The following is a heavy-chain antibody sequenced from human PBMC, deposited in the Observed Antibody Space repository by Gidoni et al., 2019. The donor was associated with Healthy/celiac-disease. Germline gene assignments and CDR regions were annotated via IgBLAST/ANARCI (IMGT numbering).Heavy chain of an antibody. V-gene: IGHV1-69-2*01. Sequence: EVQLVPSGAEVKKPGATVKISCKVSGYTLPHYYMHWVHQAPGKGLEWMGLVDPEDGETIYAEKFQGRVTITADTSTDTAYMELSSLRSEDTAVYYCATRGPTGDYYYYGMDVWGQGTTVTVSS. D-gene: IGHD1-1*01. J-gene: IGHJ6*02. CDR1: GYTLPHYY. CDR2: VDPEDGET. CDR3: ATRGPTGDYYYYGMDV.